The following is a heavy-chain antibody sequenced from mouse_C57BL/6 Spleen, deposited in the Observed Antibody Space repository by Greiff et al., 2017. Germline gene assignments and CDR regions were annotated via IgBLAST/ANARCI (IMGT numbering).Heavy chain of an antibody. CDR2: INPSSGYP. CDR1: GYTFTSYW. CDR3: ARSSGNYAMDY. J-gene: IGHJ4*01. Sequence: VQLQQSGAELAKPGASVKLSCKASGYTFTSYWMHWVKQRPGQGLEWIGYINPSSGYPKYNQKFKDKATLTADKSSSTAYMQLSSLTYDDSAFYYCARSSGNYAMDYWVQGTSVTVSS. V-gene: IGHV1-7*01. D-gene: IGHD1-3*01.